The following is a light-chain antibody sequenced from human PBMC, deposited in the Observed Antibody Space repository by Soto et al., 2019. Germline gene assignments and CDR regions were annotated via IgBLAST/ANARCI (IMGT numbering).Light chain of an antibody. CDR1: SSDVGSYNL. V-gene: IGLV2-23*01. J-gene: IGLJ2*01. CDR2: EGS. CDR3: CSYAGSSTSHVV. Sequence: QSVLTQPASVSGSPGQSITISCTGTSSDVGSYNLVSWYQQHPGKAPKLMIYEGSKRPSGVSNRFSGSKSGNTASLTISGLQAEDEADYYCCSYAGSSTSHVVFGGGTKLNVL.